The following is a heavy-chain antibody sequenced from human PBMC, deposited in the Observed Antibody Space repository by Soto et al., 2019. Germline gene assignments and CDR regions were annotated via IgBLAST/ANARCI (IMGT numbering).Heavy chain of an antibody. CDR1: GGSISSYY. Sequence: QVQLQESGPGLVKPSETLSLTCTVSGGSISSYYWSWIRQPTGKGLEWIGRIYTSGSTNYNPSLKSRVTMSVDTSKNQFSLTLSSVTAADTAVYYCARESGSSGYYSGLFDYWGQGTLVTVSS. CDR2: IYTSGST. J-gene: IGHJ4*02. V-gene: IGHV4-4*07. D-gene: IGHD3-22*01. CDR3: ARESGSSGYYSGLFDY.